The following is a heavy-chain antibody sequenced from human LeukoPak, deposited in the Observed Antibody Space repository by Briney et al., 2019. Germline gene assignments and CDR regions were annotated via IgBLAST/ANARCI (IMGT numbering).Heavy chain of an antibody. CDR1: GFSVFSNY. Sequence: GGSLRLSCAASGFSVFSNYMTWVRQAPGKGLEWVAVSYRRDTTFYTDAVKGRFIISTDSSRKTVYLQMNSLRVDDTAMYYCARIYGNSTIADAFDIWGQGTMVIVSS. J-gene: IGHJ3*02. CDR2: SYRRDTT. V-gene: IGHV3-53*01. CDR3: ARIYGNSTIADAFDI. D-gene: IGHD2-21*01.